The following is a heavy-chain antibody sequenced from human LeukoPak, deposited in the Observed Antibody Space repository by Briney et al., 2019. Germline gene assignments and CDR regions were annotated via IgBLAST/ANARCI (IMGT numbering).Heavy chain of an antibody. D-gene: IGHD5-12*01. CDR2: ISGSGGST. CDR1: GLIFSSYV. J-gene: IGHJ5*02. Sequence: GGSLRLSCVASGLIFSSYVMRWVRQAPGKGLAWVSAISGSGGSTYYADSVKGRFTISRDNSKNTLYLQMNSLRAEDTALYYCAKDIVATITNWFDPWGQGTLVTVSS. V-gene: IGHV3-23*01. CDR3: AKDIVATITNWFDP.